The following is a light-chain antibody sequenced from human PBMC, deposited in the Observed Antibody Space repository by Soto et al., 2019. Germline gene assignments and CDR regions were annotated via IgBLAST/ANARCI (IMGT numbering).Light chain of an antibody. J-gene: IGKJ2*01. V-gene: IGKV3-15*01. CDR1: QTISNN. Sequence: EVVMTQYPTTLSVSPGERVTLSCRASQTISNNLAGYRKKPGQAPSLLIYGISTRATRLPARFSGSGYGTEIIIAISRLQSDVFALYYCKQYNNWPHTLGQSTEQEIK. CDR3: KQYNNWPHT. CDR2: GIS.